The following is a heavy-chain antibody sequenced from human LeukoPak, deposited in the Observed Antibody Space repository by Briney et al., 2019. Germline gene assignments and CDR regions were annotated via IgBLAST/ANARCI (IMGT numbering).Heavy chain of an antibody. Sequence: GGSLRLSCAASEFTFSNYGMHWVRQAPGKGLEWVAVVWYDGSNKYYVDSVKGRFTISRDNSKDTLYLQMNSLRVEDTAVYYCAKDTGYYYYYMDVWGKGTTVTVSS. CDR2: VWYDGSNK. V-gene: IGHV3-33*06. D-gene: IGHD1-14*01. CDR1: EFTFSNYG. J-gene: IGHJ6*03. CDR3: AKDTGYYYYYMDV.